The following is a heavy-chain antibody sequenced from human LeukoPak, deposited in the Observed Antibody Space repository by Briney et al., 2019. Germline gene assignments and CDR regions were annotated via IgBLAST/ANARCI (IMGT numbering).Heavy chain of an antibody. CDR1: GGSISSYY. D-gene: IGHD5-18*01. CDR3: ARGYSYGYFDY. J-gene: IGHJ4*02. V-gene: IGHV4-59*01. Sequence: SETLSLTCTVSGGSISSYYWSWIRQPPGKGLEWIGYIYYSGSTNYNPSLKSRVTISVDTSKNQFSLKLSPVTAADTAVYYCARGYSYGYFDYWGQGTLVTVSS. CDR2: IYYSGST.